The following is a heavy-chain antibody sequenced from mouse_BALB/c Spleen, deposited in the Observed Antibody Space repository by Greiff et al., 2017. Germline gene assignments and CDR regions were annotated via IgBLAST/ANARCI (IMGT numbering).Heavy chain of an antibody. V-gene: IGHV5-6*01. D-gene: IGHD1-1*01. J-gene: IGHJ1*01. Sequence: EVHLVESGGDLVKPGGSLKLSCAASGFTFSSYGMSWVRQTPDKRLEWVATISSGGSYTYYPDSVKGRITISRDNAKNTLYLQMSSLKSEDTAMYYGARRGTTLVATWENRYFDVWGAGTTVTVSA. CDR1: GFTFSSYG. CDR3: ARRGTTLVATWENRYFDV. CDR2: ISSGGSYT.